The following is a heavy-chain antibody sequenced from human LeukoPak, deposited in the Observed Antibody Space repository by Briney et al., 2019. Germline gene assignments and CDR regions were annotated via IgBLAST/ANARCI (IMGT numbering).Heavy chain of an antibody. CDR2: ISGGSTST. CDR1: GFTFSDHA. V-gene: IGHV3-23*01. D-gene: IGHD1-14*01. Sequence: GGSLRLFCVASGFTFSDHAVSWVRQAPGKGLEWVSAISGGSTSTYYADSVKGRFTISRDNSRNTLYLQMNSLKTEDTAVYYCTAEPNWFDPWGQGTLVTVSS. CDR3: TAEPNWFDP. J-gene: IGHJ5*02.